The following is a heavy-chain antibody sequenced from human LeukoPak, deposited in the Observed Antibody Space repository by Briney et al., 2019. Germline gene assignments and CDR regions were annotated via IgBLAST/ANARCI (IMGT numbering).Heavy chain of an antibody. J-gene: IGHJ6*03. V-gene: IGHV3-30*18. Sequence: PGGSLRLSCAASGFTFRNYGMHWVRQAPGKGLEWVAVISSDGNEKYYADSVKGRFTISRDNSKNTLYLQMNSLRAEDTAVYYCAKGSRPGYSYGPREYYYYMDVWGKGTTVTASS. CDR2: ISSDGNEK. D-gene: IGHD5-18*01. CDR3: AKGSRPGYSYGPREYYYYMDV. CDR1: GFTFRNYG.